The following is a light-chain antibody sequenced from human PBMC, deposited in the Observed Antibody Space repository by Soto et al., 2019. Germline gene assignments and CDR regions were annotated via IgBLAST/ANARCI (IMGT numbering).Light chain of an antibody. CDR1: SSDVGGYNY. V-gene: IGLV2-8*01. CDR3: SSYTSSSSPYV. J-gene: IGLJ1*01. CDR2: EVN. Sequence: QSALTQPPSASGSPGQSLTISCTGTSSDVGGYNYVFWYQQHPGKAPKLMIYEVNKRPSGVPDRFSGSKSGNTASLTISGLQAEDEADYYCSSYTSSSSPYVFGTGTKLTVL.